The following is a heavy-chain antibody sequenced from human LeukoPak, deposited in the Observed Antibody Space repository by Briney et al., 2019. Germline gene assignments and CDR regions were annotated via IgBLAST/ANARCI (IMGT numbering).Heavy chain of an antibody. D-gene: IGHD3-22*01. CDR2: IYFSGSR. J-gene: IGHJ4*02. CDR3: ARGGGGYTLYSFDY. V-gene: IGHV4-30-4*01. Sequence: SETLSLTCTVSGASIGSGDHHWSWLRQSAGKGLEWIGYIYFSGSRSSNPSLRSRLTISVDTSKNQFSLKLSSMTVTDTAIYYCARGGGGYTLYSFDYWGEGALVTVSS. CDR1: GASIGSGDHH.